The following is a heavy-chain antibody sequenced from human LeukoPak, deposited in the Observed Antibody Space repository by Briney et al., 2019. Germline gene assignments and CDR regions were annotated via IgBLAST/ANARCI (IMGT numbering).Heavy chain of an antibody. CDR3: ARATGGYCSSTSCSGGWFDP. D-gene: IGHD2-2*01. CDR2: IYYSGST. CDR1: GGSISSYY. J-gene: IGHJ5*02. Sequence: SETLSLTCTVSGGSISSYYWSWIRQPPGKGLEWIGYIYYSGSTNYNPSLKSRVTISVDTSKNQFSLKLSSVTAADTAVYYCARATGGYCSSTSCSGGWFDPWGQGTLVTVSS. V-gene: IGHV4-59*08.